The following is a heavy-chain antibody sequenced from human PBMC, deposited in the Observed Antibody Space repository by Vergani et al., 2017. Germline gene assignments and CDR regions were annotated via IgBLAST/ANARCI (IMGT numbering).Heavy chain of an antibody. CDR2: IGSSGPYI. D-gene: IGHD2-15*01. CDR3: ARDCTSGSCPAI. Sequence: VQLVESGGGLVKPGGSLRLSCAASGFTFSDFSMSWVRQAQGKGLEWVEFIGSSGPYINYADSVKGRFIISRDNTNNSLFLQWRSLRADDAAVYYCARDCTSGSCPAIWGEGTLVTVSS. J-gene: IGHJ4*02. CDR1: GFTFSDFS. V-gene: IGHV3-21*06.